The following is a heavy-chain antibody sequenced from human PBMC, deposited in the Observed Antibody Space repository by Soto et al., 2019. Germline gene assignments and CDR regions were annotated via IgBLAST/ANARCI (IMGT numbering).Heavy chain of an antibody. CDR1: GASISRYY. CDR3: AREYPVHSAYFDY. J-gene: IGHJ4*02. CDR2: MYYSGNA. D-gene: IGHD1-26*01. V-gene: IGHV4-59*01. Sequence: QVQLQESGPGLVKPSETLSLTCTVSGASISRYYWSWIRQSPGKGLEWIGYMYYSGNANYNPSLSSRITISVDTSKNQFSLNLNSVTAADTAVYYSAREYPVHSAYFDYWGQGILVTVSS.